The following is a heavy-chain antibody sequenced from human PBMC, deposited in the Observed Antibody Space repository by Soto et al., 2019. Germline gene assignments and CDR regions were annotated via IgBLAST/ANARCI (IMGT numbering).Heavy chain of an antibody. CDR2: ISSSSSYI. J-gene: IGHJ1*01. CDR1: GFTFSSYS. CDR3: ARDLYGDYAYSQH. D-gene: IGHD4-17*01. Sequence: EVQLVESGGGLVKPGGSLRLSCAASGFTFSSYSMNWVRQAPGKGLEWVSSISSSSSYIYYADSVKGRFTISRDNAKNSLYLQMNSLRAEDTAVYYCARDLYGDYAYSQHWGQGTLVTVSS. V-gene: IGHV3-21*01.